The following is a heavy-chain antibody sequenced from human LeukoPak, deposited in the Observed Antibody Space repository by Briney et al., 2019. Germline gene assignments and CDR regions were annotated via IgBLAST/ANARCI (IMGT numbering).Heavy chain of an antibody. Sequence: ASVKVSCKASGYTFTRNTINWVRQAPGQGLEWMGRINPNSGGTNYAQKFQGRVTMTRDTSISTAYMELSRLRSDDTAVYYCARAKNFDYWGQGTLVTVSS. J-gene: IGHJ4*02. CDR2: INPNSGGT. CDR1: GYTFTRNT. CDR3: ARAKNFDY. V-gene: IGHV1-2*06.